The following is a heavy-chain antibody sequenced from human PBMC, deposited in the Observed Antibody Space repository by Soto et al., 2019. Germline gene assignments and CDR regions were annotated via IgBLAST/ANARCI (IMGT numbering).Heavy chain of an antibody. CDR3: AADFPPPLHSSSWYYYYGLDV. J-gene: IGHJ6*02. Sequence: ASVKVSCKASGFTFTSSAVQWVRQARGQRLEWIGWIVVGSGNTNYAQKFQERVTITRDMSTSTAYMELSSLRSEDTAVYYCAADFPPPLHSSSWYYYYGLDVWGQGTTVSFSS. D-gene: IGHD6-13*01. CDR2: IVVGSGNT. CDR1: GFTFTSSA. V-gene: IGHV1-58*01.